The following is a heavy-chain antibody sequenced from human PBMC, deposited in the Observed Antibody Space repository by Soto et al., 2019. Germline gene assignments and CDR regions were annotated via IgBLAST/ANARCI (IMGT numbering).Heavy chain of an antibody. CDR1: GGSISSYY. D-gene: IGHD3-10*01. Sequence: SETLSLTCTVSGGSISSYYWSWIRQPPGKGLEWIGYIYYSGSTNYNPSLKSRATISVDTSKNQFSLKLSSVTAADTAVYYCARAAISMVRRVMAPNWFDPWGQGTLVTSPQ. CDR3: ARAAISMVRRVMAPNWFDP. J-gene: IGHJ5*02. V-gene: IGHV4-59*01. CDR2: IYYSGST.